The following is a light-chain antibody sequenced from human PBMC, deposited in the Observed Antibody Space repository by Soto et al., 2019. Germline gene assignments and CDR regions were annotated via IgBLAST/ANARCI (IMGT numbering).Light chain of an antibody. J-gene: IGLJ3*02. CDR3: GTWDSSLSAGV. V-gene: IGLV1-51*02. Sequence: QSVLTQPPSVSAAPGQTVTISCSGSTSNIGKNYVSWYQQLPGTAPKLLIYENNKRPSGIPDRFSGSKSGTSATLGITGLQTGDEADYYCGTWDSSLSAGVFGGGTQLTVL. CDR2: ENN. CDR1: TSNIGKNY.